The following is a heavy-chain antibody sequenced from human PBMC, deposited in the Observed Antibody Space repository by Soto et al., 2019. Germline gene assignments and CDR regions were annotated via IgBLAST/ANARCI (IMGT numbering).Heavy chain of an antibody. CDR2: IYYSGST. CDR3: ARGGWKLFDY. V-gene: IGHV4-59*01. J-gene: IGHJ4*02. CDR1: GGSISSYY. Sequence: SETLCLTCTVSGGSISSYYWSWIRQPPGKGLEWIGYIYYSGSTNYNPSLKSRVTISVDTSKNQFSLKLSSVTAADTAVYYCARGGWKLFDYWGQGTLVTVSS. D-gene: IGHD6-19*01.